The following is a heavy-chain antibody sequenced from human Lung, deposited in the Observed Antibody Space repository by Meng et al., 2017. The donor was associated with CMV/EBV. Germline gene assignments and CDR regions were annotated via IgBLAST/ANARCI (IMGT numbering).Heavy chain of an antibody. CDR2: ISWNSGGI. CDR3: AKDIGGSAGYGMDV. Sequence: SCAASGFTFDDYAMHWVRQAPGKGLEWVSGISWNSGGIGYADSVKGRFTTSRDNAKNSLYLQMNSLRAEDTALYYCAKDIGGSAGYGMDVWGQGTTVTVSS. CDR1: GFTFDDYA. V-gene: IGHV3-9*01. J-gene: IGHJ6*02.